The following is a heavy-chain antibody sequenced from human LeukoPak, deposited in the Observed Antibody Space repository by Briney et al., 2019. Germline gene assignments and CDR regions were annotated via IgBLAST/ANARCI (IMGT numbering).Heavy chain of an antibody. CDR2: ISGSGGST. V-gene: IGHV3-23*01. D-gene: IGHD6-19*01. J-gene: IGHJ4*02. CDR3: ATWRVSSDCDY. CDR1: GFTFSSYA. Sequence: QPGGSLRLSCAASGFTFSSYAMSWVRQAPGKGLEWVSGISGSGGSTYYADSVKGRFTISRDTSKNTLYLQMNSLRAEDTAVYYCATWRVSSDCDYRGEGTLVTVSS.